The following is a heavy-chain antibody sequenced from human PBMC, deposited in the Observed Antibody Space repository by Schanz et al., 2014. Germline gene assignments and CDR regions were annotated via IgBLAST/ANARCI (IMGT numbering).Heavy chain of an antibody. CDR1: GFSFSDYY. Sequence: QVHLLESGGGLVEPGGSLRLSCAASGFSFSDYYMSWIRQAPGKGLEWISYITYNGGTTYYADSVKGRFTISRDNSNKTVDLQMNSLRAEDTALYYCVRDELLWFGEVLSLDYWGQGALVTVSS. D-gene: IGHD3-10*01. CDR2: ITYNGGTT. V-gene: IGHV3-11*01. CDR3: VRDELLWFGEVLSLDY. J-gene: IGHJ4*02.